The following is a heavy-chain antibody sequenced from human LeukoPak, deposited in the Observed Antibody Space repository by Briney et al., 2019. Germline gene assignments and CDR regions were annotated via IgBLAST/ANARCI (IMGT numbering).Heavy chain of an antibody. CDR2: ISGSGGST. CDR3: AKGEASGWYYFDY. V-gene: IGHV3-23*01. CDR1: GFTFSSYA. D-gene: IGHD6-19*01. J-gene: IGHJ4*02. Sequence: PGGSLRLSCAASGFTFSSYAMSWVRQAPGKGLEWVSAISGSGGSTYYADSVKGRFTISRDNSKNTQYLQMNSLRAEDTAVYYCAKGEASGWYYFDYWGQGTLVTVSS.